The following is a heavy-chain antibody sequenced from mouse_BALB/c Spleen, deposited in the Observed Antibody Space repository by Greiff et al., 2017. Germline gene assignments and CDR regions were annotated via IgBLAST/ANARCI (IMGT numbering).Heavy chain of an antibody. J-gene: IGHJ2*01. CDR3: TRKRQLGLRRYFDY. Sequence: VQLQQSGTVLARPGASVKMSCKASGYSFTSYWMHWVKQRPGQGLEWIGAIYPGNSDTSYNQKFKGKAKLTAVTSASTAYMELSSLTNEDSAVYYCTRKRQLGLRRYFDYWGQGTTLTVSS. CDR1: GYSFTSYW. D-gene: IGHD3-2*01. CDR2: IYPGNSDT. V-gene: IGHV1-5*01.